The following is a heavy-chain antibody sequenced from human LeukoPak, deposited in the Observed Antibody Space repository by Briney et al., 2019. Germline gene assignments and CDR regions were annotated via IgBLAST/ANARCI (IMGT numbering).Heavy chain of an antibody. CDR3: TKDRCSGGSCYYYFDY. V-gene: IGHV3-30*18. Sequence: GRLRRLSCAAPEFTSGIYGMHGVRKAPGKGREWGAVVSLDGRNKDYADPVKGRFTISRDNSKNTLNMQMTNRRAGDKAVNSFTKDRCSGGSCYYYFDYWGQGTLVTVSS. D-gene: IGHD2-15*01. J-gene: IGHJ4*02. CDR1: EFTSGIYG. CDR2: VSLDGRNK.